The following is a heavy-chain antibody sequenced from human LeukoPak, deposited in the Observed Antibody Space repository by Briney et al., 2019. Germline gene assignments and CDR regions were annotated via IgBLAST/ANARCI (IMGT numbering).Heavy chain of an antibody. V-gene: IGHV3-30*02. D-gene: IGHD3-10*01. J-gene: IGHJ4*02. Sequence: GGSLRLSCAASGFTFSSYGMHWVRQAPGKGLEWVAFIRYDGSNKYYADSVKGRFTISRDSSKNTLYLQMNSLRAEDTAVYYCAKLWFGEQRYFDYWGQGTLVTVSS. CDR1: GFTFSSYG. CDR2: IRYDGSNK. CDR3: AKLWFGEQRYFDY.